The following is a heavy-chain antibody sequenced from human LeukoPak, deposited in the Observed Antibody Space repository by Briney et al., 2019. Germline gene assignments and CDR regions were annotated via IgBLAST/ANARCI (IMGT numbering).Heavy chain of an antibody. Sequence: GGSLRLSCAASGFTFSSYGMHWVRQAPGKGLEWVAFIRYDGSNKYYADSVKGRFTISRDNSKNTLYLQMNSLRAEDTAVYYCAKDRAVDDYIWGSYTYAFDIWGQGTMVTVSS. CDR1: GFTFSSYG. CDR2: IRYDGSNK. V-gene: IGHV3-30*02. J-gene: IGHJ3*02. CDR3: AKDRAVDDYIWGSYTYAFDI. D-gene: IGHD3-16*01.